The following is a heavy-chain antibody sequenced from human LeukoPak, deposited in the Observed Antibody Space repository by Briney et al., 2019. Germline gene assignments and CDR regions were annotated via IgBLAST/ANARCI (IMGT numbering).Heavy chain of an antibody. J-gene: IGHJ4*02. Sequence: RPGGSLRLACAASGFTFNKYGFHWVRQAPGKGLEWVAVIWYDGRSKYYGDSVKGRFTISRDNSKNTVNLQMNSLRDEDTGVYYCARDEFGSFREYNYGAQGSLVTVSS. CDR3: ARDEFGSFREYNY. D-gene: IGHD3-10*01. V-gene: IGHV3-33*01. CDR2: IWYDGRSK. CDR1: GFTFNKYG.